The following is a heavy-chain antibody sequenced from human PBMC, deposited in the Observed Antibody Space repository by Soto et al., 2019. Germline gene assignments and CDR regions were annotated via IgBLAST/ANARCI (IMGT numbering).Heavy chain of an antibody. J-gene: IGHJ6*02. CDR2: IIPILGTA. D-gene: IGHD1-26*01. CDR1: GGTLSRFA. CDR3: AGRTGAEVDYFYGMEV. V-gene: IGHV1-69*01. Sequence: QVQLEQSGAEVKKPGSSVKVSCRASGGTLSRFAVSWVRQAPGQGLEWMGGIIPILGTADHAPKFQGRVTITADESTGTVYMELSSLRSEDTAVYYCAGRTGAEVDYFYGMEVWGRGTTVIVAS.